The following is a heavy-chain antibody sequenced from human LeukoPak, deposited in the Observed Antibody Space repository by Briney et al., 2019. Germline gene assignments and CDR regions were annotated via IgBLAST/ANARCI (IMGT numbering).Heavy chain of an antibody. D-gene: IGHD2-15*01. CDR3: AKDHGVAVVAAGFDY. CDR2: IWYDGSNK. V-gene: IGHV3-33*06. J-gene: IGHJ4*02. CDR1: GFTFSSYG. Sequence: GGSLRLSCAASGFTFSSYGMHWVRQAPGKGLEWVAVIWYDGSNKYYADSVKGRFTISRDNSKNTLYLQMNRLRAEDTAVYYCAKDHGVAVVAAGFDYWGQGTLVTVSS.